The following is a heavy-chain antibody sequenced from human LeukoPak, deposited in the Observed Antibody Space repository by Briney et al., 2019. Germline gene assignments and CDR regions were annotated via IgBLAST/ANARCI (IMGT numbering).Heavy chain of an antibody. CDR2: ISYDGSNK. V-gene: IGHV3-30*18. CDR3: AKGPRGGITMIVVALGGLDY. D-gene: IGHD3-22*01. Sequence: GGSLRLSCAASGFTFSSYGMHWVRQAPGKGLEWVAVISYDGSNKYYADSVKGRFTISRDNSKNTLYLQMNSLRAEDTAVYYRAKGPRGGITMIVVALGGLDYWGQGTLVTVSS. CDR1: GFTFSSYG. J-gene: IGHJ4*02.